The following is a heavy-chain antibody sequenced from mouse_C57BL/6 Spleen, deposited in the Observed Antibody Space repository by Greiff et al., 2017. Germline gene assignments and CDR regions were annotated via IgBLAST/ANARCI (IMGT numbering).Heavy chain of an antibody. CDR2: IGPANGNT. V-gene: IGHV14-3*01. CDR3: ASYAGRGYFDG. D-gene: IGHD4-1*01. Sequence: VQLQQSVAELVRPGASVKLSCTASGFNIKNTYMHWVKQRPEQGLEWIGRIGPANGNTKYAPKFQGKATITADTSSNTPCLQLSSLTAEDTASYYWASYAGRGYFDGWGKGTTGTVSS. J-gene: IGHJ1*03. CDR1: GFNIKNTY.